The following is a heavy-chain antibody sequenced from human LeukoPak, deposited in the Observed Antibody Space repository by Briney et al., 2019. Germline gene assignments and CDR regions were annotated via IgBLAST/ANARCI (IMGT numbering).Heavy chain of an antibody. CDR1: GGSTNSRSYY. CDR3: ARAGGIRGSALDLDY. CDR2: ILYSGST. J-gene: IGHJ4*02. D-gene: IGHD3-10*01. Sequence: PSETLSLTCSVSGGSTNSRSYYWAWIRQPPGGGLEWIGYILYSGSTNYNPSLKSRVTISLDTSKNQFSLKLNSVTAADTAVYYCARAGGIRGSALDLDYWGQGTLVTVSS. V-gene: IGHV4-61*05.